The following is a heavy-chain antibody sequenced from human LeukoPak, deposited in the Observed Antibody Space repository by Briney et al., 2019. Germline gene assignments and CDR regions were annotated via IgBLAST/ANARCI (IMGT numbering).Heavy chain of an antibody. J-gene: IGHJ4*02. CDR3: ARSRGTLVSGYFDY. V-gene: IGHV1-3*01. CDR1: GYTFTSYA. Sequence: ASVKVSCKASGYTFTSYAMHWVRQAPGQRLEWMGWINAGNGNTKYSQKFQGRVTITRDTSASTVYMELSSLRSEDTVVYYCARSRGTLVSGYFDYWGQGTLVTVSS. D-gene: IGHD4/OR15-4a*01. CDR2: INAGNGNT.